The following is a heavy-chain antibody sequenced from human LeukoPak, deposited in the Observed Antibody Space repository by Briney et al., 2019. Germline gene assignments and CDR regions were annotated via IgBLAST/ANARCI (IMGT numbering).Heavy chain of an antibody. J-gene: IGHJ1*01. D-gene: IGHD4-17*01. CDR3: ATKTTVTTSRPEYFQH. Sequence: SVKVSCKASGGTFSSYAISWLRQAPAQGLEWMGRITPIFGTANYAQKFQGRVTITTDESTSTAYLGLSRLRSEHTAVYYCATKTTVTTSRPEYFQHWGQGTLVTVSS. CDR2: ITPIFGTA. V-gene: IGHV1-69*05. CDR1: GGTFSSYA.